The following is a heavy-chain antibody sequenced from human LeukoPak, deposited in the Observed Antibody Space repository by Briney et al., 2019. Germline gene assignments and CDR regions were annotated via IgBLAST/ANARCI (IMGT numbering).Heavy chain of an antibody. CDR1: GFTFSNYW. CDR3: AELGITMIGGV. D-gene: IGHD3-10*02. Sequence: GGSLRLSCTASGFTFSNYWMSWVRQAPGKGLEWVANIKQDGSEKYYVDSVKGRFTISRDNAKNSLYLQLNSLRAEDTAVYYCAELGITMIGGVWGKGTTVTISS. J-gene: IGHJ6*04. V-gene: IGHV3-7*01. CDR2: IKQDGSEK.